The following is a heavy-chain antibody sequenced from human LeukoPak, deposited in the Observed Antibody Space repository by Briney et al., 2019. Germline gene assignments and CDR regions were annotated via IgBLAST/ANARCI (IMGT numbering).Heavy chain of an antibody. CDR3: AKDSGDWDFDY. CDR2: ISWDGGST. V-gene: IGHV3-43*01. J-gene: IGHJ4*02. Sequence: GGSLRLSCAASGFTFDDYTMHWVRQAPGKGLEWVSLISWDGGSTYYAGSVKGRFTISRDNSKNSLYLQMNSLRTEDTALYYCAKDSGDWDFDYWGQGTLVTVSS. CDR1: GFTFDDYT. D-gene: IGHD2-21*01.